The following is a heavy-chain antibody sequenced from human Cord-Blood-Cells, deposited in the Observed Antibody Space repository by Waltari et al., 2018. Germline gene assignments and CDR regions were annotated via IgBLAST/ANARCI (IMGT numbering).Heavy chain of an antibody. D-gene: IGHD5-12*01. J-gene: IGHJ3*02. CDR2: IILIVGTE. Sequence: QVHLVQSGSEVKTRGSSVKVSCTSSGVTFSSNDISWLRQHAGQGLEWMGGIILIVGTENYAQKCQGRVTITADESTGTAYMELSSLRSEDTAVYYCASDRSGYSGYDDAFDIWGQGTM. CDR1: GVTFSSND. CDR3: ASDRSGYSGYDDAFDI. V-gene: IGHV1-69*01.